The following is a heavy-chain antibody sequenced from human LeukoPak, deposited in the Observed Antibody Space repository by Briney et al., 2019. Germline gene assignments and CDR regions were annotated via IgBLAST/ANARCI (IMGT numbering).Heavy chain of an antibody. J-gene: IGHJ6*02. Sequence: PGGSLRLSCAVSGYTFSSYAMHWVRQAPGKGLEWVANIKQDGSEKYYVDSVKGRFTISRDNAKNSLYLQMNSLRAEDTAVYYCARDLAGEPYYGMDVWGQGTTVTVSS. CDR2: IKQDGSEK. CDR1: GYTFSSYA. CDR3: ARDLAGEPYYGMDV. V-gene: IGHV3-7*01. D-gene: IGHD6-19*01.